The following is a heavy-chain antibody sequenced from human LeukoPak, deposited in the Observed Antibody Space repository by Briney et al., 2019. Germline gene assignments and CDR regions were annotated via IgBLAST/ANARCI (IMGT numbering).Heavy chain of an antibody. CDR2: IIPIFGTA. J-gene: IGHJ6*02. CDR1: GGTFSSYA. V-gene: IGHV1-69*13. D-gene: IGHD3-3*01. Sequence: SVKVSCKASGGTFSSYAISWVRQAPGQGLEWVGGIIPIFGTANYAQKFQGRVTITADESTSTAYMELSSLRSEDTAVYYCASEKYYDFWSGYIYYYGMDVWGQGTTVTVSS. CDR3: ASEKYYDFWSGYIYYYGMDV.